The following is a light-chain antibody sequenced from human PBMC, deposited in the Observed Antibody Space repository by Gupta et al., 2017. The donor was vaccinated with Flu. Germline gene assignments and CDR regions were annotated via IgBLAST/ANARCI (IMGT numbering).Light chain of an antibody. CDR1: GSIKIY. Sequence: DIHMTQSPSSQPASVGDRVSINCRTNGSIKIYLNWYQQKPGKVPDLLIYAASNWRSGVPSRFSGAGSGTDFTLTINSLQPEDFATYYCQQNYRIPWTFGQGTKVEI. J-gene: IGKJ1*01. CDR2: AAS. V-gene: IGKV1-39*01. CDR3: QQNYRIPWT.